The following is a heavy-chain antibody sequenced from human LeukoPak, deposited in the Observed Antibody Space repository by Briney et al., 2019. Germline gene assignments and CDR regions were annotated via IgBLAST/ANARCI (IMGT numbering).Heavy chain of an antibody. D-gene: IGHD6-13*01. V-gene: IGHV3-21*01. CDR1: GSTFTRNA. J-gene: IGHJ4*02. CDR3: AKDTSSSWPPYYFDC. CDR2: ISSSSSYI. Sequence: GGSLSLSCAASGSTFTRNAMSWVRQAPGKGLEWVSSISSSSSYIYYAESVKRRFTISRDNAKNSLYLQMNSLRVDDTAVYYCAKDTSSSWPPYYFDCWGQGTLVTVSS.